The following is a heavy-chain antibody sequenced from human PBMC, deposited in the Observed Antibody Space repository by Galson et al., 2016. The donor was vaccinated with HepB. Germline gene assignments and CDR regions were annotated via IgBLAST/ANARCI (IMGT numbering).Heavy chain of an antibody. CDR1: GFTFSSYA. Sequence: SLRLSCAASGFTFSSYAMGWVRHAPGKGLEWVTAIDPSGINAYYADSVKGRFTISRDNSKNTLHLQMNSLRTEDTALYFCAKDLHDYVWGSHLYVYYGMDVWGQGTTVTVYS. V-gene: IGHV3-23*01. CDR2: IDPSGINA. J-gene: IGHJ6*02. D-gene: IGHD3-16*01. CDR3: AKDLHDYVWGSHLYVYYGMDV.